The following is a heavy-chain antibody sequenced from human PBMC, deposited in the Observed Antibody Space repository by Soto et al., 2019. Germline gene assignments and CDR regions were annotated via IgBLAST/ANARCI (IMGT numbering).Heavy chain of an antibody. CDR2: INHSGST. D-gene: IGHD3-16*02. CDR1: GGSFSGYY. CDR3: ARGRYYDYVWGSYRSSISFDY. Sequence: QVQLQQWGAGLLKPSETLSLTCAVYGGSFSGYYWSWIRQPPGKGLEWIGEINHSGSTNYNPSLKSRVTISVDTSKNQFSLKLSSVTAADTAVYYCARGRYYDYVWGSYRSSISFDYWGQGTLVTVSS. J-gene: IGHJ4*02. V-gene: IGHV4-34*01.